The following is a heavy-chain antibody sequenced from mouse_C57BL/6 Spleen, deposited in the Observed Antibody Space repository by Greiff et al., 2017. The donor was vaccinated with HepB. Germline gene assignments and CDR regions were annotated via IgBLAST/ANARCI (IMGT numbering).Heavy chain of an antibody. D-gene: IGHD1-1*01. CDR1: GFTFSSYA. J-gene: IGHJ1*03. CDR3: TRDGGLLEDWYFDV. CDR2: ISSGGDYI. V-gene: IGHV5-9-1*02. Sequence: EVHLVESGEGLVKPGGSLKLSCAASGFTFSSYAMSWVRQTPEKRLEWVAYISSGGDYIYYADTVKGRFTISRDNARNTLYLQMSSQKSEDTAMYYCTRDGGLLEDWYFDVWGTGTTVTVSS.